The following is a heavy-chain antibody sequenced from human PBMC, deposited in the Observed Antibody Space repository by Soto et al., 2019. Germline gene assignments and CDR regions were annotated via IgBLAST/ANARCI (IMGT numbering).Heavy chain of an antibody. CDR2: IYYSGST. CDR1: GGSISGYY. CDR3: ARAPPYYDFWSGYYSNYYGMDV. Sequence: PSETLSLTCTVSGGSISGYYWSWIRQPPGKGLEWIGYIYYSGSTNYNPSLKSRVTISVDTSKNQFSLKLSSVTAADTAVYYCARAPPYYDFWSGYYSNYYGMDVGGQGTTVTVSS. J-gene: IGHJ6*02. D-gene: IGHD3-3*01. V-gene: IGHV4-59*01.